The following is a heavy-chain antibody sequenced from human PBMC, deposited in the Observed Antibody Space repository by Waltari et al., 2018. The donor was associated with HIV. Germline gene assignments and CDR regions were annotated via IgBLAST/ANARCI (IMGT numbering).Heavy chain of an antibody. J-gene: IGHJ4*02. V-gene: IGHV3-66*01. D-gene: IGHD2-15*01. CDR1: GFTVSSNY. CDR3: AREGGGRGTVVDY. CDR2: IYSGGST. Sequence: EVQLVESGGGLVQPGGSLRLSCAASGFTVSSNYMSWVRQAAGQGVEGVSVIYSGGSTYDADSGKGRFTISRDNSKNTLYLQMNSLRAEDTAVYYCAREGGGRGTVVDYWGQGTLVTVSS.